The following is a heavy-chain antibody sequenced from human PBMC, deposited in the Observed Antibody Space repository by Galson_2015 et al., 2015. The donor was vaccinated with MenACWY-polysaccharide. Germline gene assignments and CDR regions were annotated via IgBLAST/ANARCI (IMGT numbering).Heavy chain of an antibody. J-gene: IGHJ4*02. CDR1: GFSLRTSGMC. Sequence: PALVKPTQPLTLTCTFSGFSLRTSGMCVSWIRQPPGKALEWLALIDWDDDKYYSTSLKTRLTISKDTSKNQVVLTMTNMDPVDTATYYCARFYDSSGYYIPDYWGQGTLVTVSS. CDR2: IDWDDDK. V-gene: IGHV2-70*01. D-gene: IGHD3-22*01. CDR3: ARFYDSSGYYIPDY.